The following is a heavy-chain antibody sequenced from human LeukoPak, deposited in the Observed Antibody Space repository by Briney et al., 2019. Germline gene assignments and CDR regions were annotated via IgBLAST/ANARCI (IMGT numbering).Heavy chain of an antibody. Sequence: GGSLRLSCAASGFTFSSYWISWVRQAPGKGLEWVANTNRVGSEKYYVDSVKGRFTISRDNAKNSLYLQMNSLRAEDTAVYYCARDSSGFDWGQGTLVTVSS. CDR2: TNRVGSEK. CDR3: ARDSSGFD. D-gene: IGHD3-22*01. J-gene: IGHJ4*02. CDR1: GFTFSSYW. V-gene: IGHV3-7*01.